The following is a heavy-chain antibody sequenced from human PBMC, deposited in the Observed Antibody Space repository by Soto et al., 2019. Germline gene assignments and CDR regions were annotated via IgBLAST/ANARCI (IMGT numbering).Heavy chain of an antibody. V-gene: IGHV1-2*02. D-gene: IGHD2-8*01. Sequence: QAHLVQSGAEVKKPGASVKVSCKASGYTFTGYTFHWVRQAPGQGLEWMAWINSSSSDSSFAPKIQGRVTVTMDESSSTAYMELTRLRSDDTAVYYCATEMATIKGFFDKWGQGTPVGVS. CDR2: INSSSSDS. CDR3: ATEMATIKGFFDK. CDR1: GYTFTGYT. J-gene: IGHJ4*02.